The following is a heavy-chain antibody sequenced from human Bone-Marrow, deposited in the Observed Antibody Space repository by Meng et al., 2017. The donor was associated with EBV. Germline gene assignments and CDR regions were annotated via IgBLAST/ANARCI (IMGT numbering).Heavy chain of an antibody. CDR2: IYYSGDT. D-gene: IGHD6-19*01. CDR1: GGSVSRGGYY. CDR3: ARGISSGWDYYFDY. V-gene: IGHV4-61*08. Sequence: ASGPGRVQPSGTLSPTCTVPGGSVSRGGYYWGWIRQPPGKGLEWIGYIYYSGDTTYNPSLKSRVTMSVDTSENQFSLKLSSVTAADTAVYYCARGISSGWDYYFDYWGQGTLVTVSS. J-gene: IGHJ4*02.